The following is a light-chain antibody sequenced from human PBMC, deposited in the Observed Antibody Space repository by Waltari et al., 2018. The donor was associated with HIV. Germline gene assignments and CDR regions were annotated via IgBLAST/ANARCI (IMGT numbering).Light chain of an antibody. Sequence: DIVMTQSPDSLAVSLGERATINCKSSQSVSYTSNNKNYLAWYQQKPGQPPKLLIYWASTRESGVPDRFSGSGSGTDFTLTITSLQAEDVAVYYCQQYYSLPTTFGGGTKVEIK. CDR2: WAS. V-gene: IGKV4-1*01. J-gene: IGKJ4*01. CDR3: QQYYSLPTT. CDR1: QSVSYTSNNKNY.